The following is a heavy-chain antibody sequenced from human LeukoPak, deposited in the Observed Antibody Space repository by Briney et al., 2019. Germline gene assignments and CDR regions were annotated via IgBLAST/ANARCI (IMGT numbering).Heavy chain of an antibody. CDR3: AREVPEEHSYYYYGMDV. CDR2: IYYSGST. J-gene: IGHJ6*02. V-gene: IGHV4-59*01. Sequence: PSETLSLTCTVSGGSISSYYWSWIRQPPGKGLEWIGYIYYSGSTNYNPSLKSRVTISVDTSKNQFSLKLSSVTAADTAVYYCAREVPEEHSYYYYGMDVWAKGPRSPSP. CDR1: GGSISSYY. D-gene: IGHD1-14*01.